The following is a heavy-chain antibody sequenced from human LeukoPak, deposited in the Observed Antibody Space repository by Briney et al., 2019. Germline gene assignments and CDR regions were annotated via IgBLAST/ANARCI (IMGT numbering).Heavy chain of an antibody. CDR1: GYSFTSYW. D-gene: IGHD1-26*01. CDR3: ARVRYLVGATSFDY. Sequence: GESLQISCKGSGYSFTSYWIGWVRQLPGKGLEWMGIIYPGDSDTRYSPSFQGQVTISADKSISTAYLQWSSLKASDTAMYYCARVRYLVGATSFDYWGQGTLVTVSS. V-gene: IGHV5-51*01. CDR2: IYPGDSDT. J-gene: IGHJ4*02.